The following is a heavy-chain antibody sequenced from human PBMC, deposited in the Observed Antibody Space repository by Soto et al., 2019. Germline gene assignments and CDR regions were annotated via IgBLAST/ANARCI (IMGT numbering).Heavy chain of an antibody. CDR3: AKSRGSYTVDY. D-gene: IGHD1-26*01. Sequence: QVQLVQSGAEVRKPGASVHVSCKTSGYTFTAYYIHWVRQAPGQGLEWMGWIDPASGVTNIAQKFQGWVTMTTDTSITTAYLQLSRLTSDDTAVYYCAKSRGSYTVDYWGQGTLVTVSS. CDR1: GYTFTAYY. V-gene: IGHV1-2*04. CDR2: IDPASGVT. J-gene: IGHJ4*02.